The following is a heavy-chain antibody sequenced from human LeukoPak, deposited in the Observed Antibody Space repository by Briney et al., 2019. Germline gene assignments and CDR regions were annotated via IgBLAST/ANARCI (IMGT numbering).Heavy chain of an antibody. D-gene: IGHD3-22*01. CDR2: IGTYKGNT. V-gene: IGHV1-18*01. CDR1: GYTFTNYT. CDR3: ARTPGMVVVKTFYCMDV. Sequence: ASVKVSCKASGYTFTNYTLNWVRQAPGQGLEWMGWIGTYKGNTNYAQMFQGRVTMTTDTSTSTAYMELKNLRSDDTAVYYCARTPGMVVVKTFYCMDVWGQGTTVTVSS. J-gene: IGHJ6*02.